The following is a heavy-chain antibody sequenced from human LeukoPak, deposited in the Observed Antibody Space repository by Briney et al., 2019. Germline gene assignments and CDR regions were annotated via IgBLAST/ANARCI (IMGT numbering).Heavy chain of an antibody. CDR3: ARGFTMVRGVIPPSIQL. Sequence: NPSETLSLTCTVSGGSISSGGYYWSWLRQHPGKGLEWIGYIYYSGSTYYNPSRKSRVTISVDTSKNQFSLKLSSVTAADTAVYYCARGFTMVRGVIPPSIQLWGQGTLVTVSS. D-gene: IGHD3-10*01. CDR1: GGSISSGGYY. CDR2: IYYSGST. V-gene: IGHV4-31*03. J-gene: IGHJ1*01.